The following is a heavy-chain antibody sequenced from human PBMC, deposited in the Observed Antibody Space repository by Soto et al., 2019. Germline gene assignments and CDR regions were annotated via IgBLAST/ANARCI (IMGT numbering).Heavy chain of an antibody. Sequence: QVQLVQSGAEVKKPGASVRVSCKASGYIFTTNGISWVRQAPGQGLEWMGWINPDNGNTVYAQKFQGRGTMTIDTSTSTAYMELGSLRSDDTAVYYCARGYCSGGICPIDYGCQGPMVTVSS. CDR1: GYIFTTNG. CDR3: ARGYCSGGICPIDY. J-gene: IGHJ4*02. D-gene: IGHD2-15*01. V-gene: IGHV1-18*01. CDR2: INPDNGNT.